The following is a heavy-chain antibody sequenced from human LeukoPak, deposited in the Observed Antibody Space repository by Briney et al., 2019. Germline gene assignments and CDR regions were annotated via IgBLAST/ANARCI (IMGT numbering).Heavy chain of an antibody. Sequence: GESLKISCKGSGYSFTSYWIGWVRQMPGKGLEWMGIIYPGDSDTTYSPSFQGQVTISADKSISTAYLQWSSLKASDTAMYYCARSTPSIAESSAFDIWGQGTMVTVSS. CDR3: ARSTPSIAESSAFDI. V-gene: IGHV5-51*01. D-gene: IGHD6-6*01. CDR2: IYPGDSDT. CDR1: GYSFTSYW. J-gene: IGHJ3*02.